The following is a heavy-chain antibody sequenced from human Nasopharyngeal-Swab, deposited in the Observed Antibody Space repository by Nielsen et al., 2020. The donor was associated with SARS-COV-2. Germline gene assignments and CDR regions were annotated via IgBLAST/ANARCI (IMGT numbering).Heavy chain of an antibody. Sequence: GGSLRLSCAASGFTFSTYAMTWVRQAPGKGLEWVSTIDAGGANTFYADSVKGRFTISRDNSKNTLYLQMNSLRAEDTAVYYCARTRALDYWGQGTLVTVSS. V-gene: IGHV3-23*01. CDR1: GFTFSTYA. CDR3: ARTRALDY. J-gene: IGHJ4*02. CDR2: IDAGGANT.